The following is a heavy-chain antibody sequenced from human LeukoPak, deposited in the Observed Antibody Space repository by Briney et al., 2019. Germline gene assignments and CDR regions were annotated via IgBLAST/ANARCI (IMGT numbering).Heavy chain of an antibody. D-gene: IGHD3-10*01. CDR1: GFTVSGNY. Sequence: GGSLRLSCAAPGFTVSGNYMSWVRQAPGKGLEWLSVIHRGGNTYYADSVKGRFTISRDSSKNTVFLQMDSLRAEDTAVYYRARDPGYGLGVDYGDYWGQGTLVTVSS. J-gene: IGHJ4*02. CDR3: ARDPGYGLGVDYGDY. CDR2: IHRGGNT. V-gene: IGHV3-66*01.